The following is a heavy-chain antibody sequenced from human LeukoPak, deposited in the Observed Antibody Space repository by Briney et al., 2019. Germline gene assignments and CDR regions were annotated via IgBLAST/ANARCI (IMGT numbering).Heavy chain of an antibody. CDR3: ARGRDGFNYFDY. CDR1: GDSVSSNSAA. CDR2: TKYRSKWYS. J-gene: IGHJ4*02. Sequence: SQTLSLTCAISGDSVSSNSAAWNWIRQSPSRGLEWLGRTKYRSKWYSDYEVSVKSRITINPDTSKNQVSLQLNSVTPEDTAVYYCARGRDGFNYFDYWGQGTLVTVSS. V-gene: IGHV6-1*01. D-gene: IGHD5-24*01.